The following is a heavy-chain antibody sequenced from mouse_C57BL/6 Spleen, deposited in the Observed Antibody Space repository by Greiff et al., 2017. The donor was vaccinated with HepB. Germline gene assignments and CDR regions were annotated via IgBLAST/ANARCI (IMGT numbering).Heavy chain of an antibody. D-gene: IGHD1-1*01. CDR1: GFTFSDYY. J-gene: IGHJ4*01. CDR3: ARDGGTVDAMDY. CDR2: INYDGSST. V-gene: IGHV5-16*01. Sequence: EVKLMESEGGLVQPGSSMKLSCTASGFTFSDYYMAWVRQVPEKGLEWVANINYDGSSTYYLDSLKSRFIISRDNAKNILYLQMSSLKSEDTATYYCARDGGTVDAMDYWGQGTSVTVSS.